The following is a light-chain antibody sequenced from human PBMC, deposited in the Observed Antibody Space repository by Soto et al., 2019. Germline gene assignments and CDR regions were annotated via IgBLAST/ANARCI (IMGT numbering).Light chain of an antibody. Sequence: IVLTQSPGTLSFSPGEIATLSCRASHNMSNSNLAWYQHKPGQAPRLLIYGASNRATGIPDRFSGSGSGTDFILTINRLEPEDFAVYYCQEFASNFGGGTKVDIK. J-gene: IGKJ4*01. CDR1: HNMSNSN. CDR2: GAS. CDR3: QEFASN. V-gene: IGKV3-20*01.